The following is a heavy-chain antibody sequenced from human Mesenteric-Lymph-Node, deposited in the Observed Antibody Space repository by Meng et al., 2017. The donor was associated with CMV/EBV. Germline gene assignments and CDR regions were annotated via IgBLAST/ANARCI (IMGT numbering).Heavy chain of an antibody. Sequence: ASVKVSCKASGYIFIDYYIHWVRQAPGQGLEWMGWINPNSGGTNYAQKFQGRVTMTRDTSISTSYMELSRLRSDDTAVYYCARDLNYNYYGMDVWGQGTTVTVSS. V-gene: IGHV1-2*02. CDR1: GYIFIDYY. J-gene: IGHJ6*02. CDR2: INPNSGGT. CDR3: ARDLNYNYYGMDV.